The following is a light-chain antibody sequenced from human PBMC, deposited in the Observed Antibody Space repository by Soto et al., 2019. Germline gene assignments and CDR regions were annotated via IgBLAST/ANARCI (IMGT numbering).Light chain of an antibody. CDR1: QSVSSSQ. CDR2: GAS. CDR3: QQFGSSPEYT. Sequence: EIVLTQSPGTVSLSPGERATLSCRASQSVSSSQLAWYQQKPGQAPRLLIYGASTTATGIPDRFSGGGSGTDFTLTISRLEPEYFAVYYCQQFGSSPEYTFGQGTKLEVK. J-gene: IGKJ2*01. V-gene: IGKV3-20*01.